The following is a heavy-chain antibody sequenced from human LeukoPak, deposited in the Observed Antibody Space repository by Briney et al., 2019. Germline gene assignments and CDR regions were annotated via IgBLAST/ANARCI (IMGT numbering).Heavy chain of an antibody. J-gene: IGHJ3*01. V-gene: IGHV4-4*07. CDR3: AREFRDAFDV. CDR1: GGSISNYY. D-gene: IGHD3-10*01. Sequence: SETLSLTCTVSGGSISNYYWSWIRQPAGKALEWIGRIYSSGIITYNPSLKSRVTMSVDTSKNQFSLKLSSVTAADTAVYYCAREFRDAFDVWGQGTRVTVSS. CDR2: IYSSGII.